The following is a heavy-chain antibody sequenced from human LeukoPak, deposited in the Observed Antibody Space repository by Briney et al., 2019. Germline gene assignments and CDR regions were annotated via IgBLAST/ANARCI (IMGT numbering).Heavy chain of an antibody. CDR3: ARAGDCSGGSCYVAYYYYYMDV. Sequence: SVKVSCKASGGTFSSYAISWVRQAPGQGLEWMGGIIPIFGTANYAQKFQGRVTISADKSTSTAYMELSSLRSEDTAVYYCARAGDCSGGSCYVAYYYYYMDVWGKGTTVTVSS. V-gene: IGHV1-69*06. CDR1: GGTFSSYA. D-gene: IGHD2-15*01. J-gene: IGHJ6*03. CDR2: IIPIFGTA.